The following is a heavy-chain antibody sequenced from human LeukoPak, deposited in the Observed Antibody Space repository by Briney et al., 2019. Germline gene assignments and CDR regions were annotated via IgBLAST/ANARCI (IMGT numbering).Heavy chain of an antibody. CDR1: GFTFSSYW. V-gene: IGHV3-7*01. D-gene: IGHD3-10*01. Sequence: GGSLRLSCAASGFTFSSYWMSWVRQAPGKGLEWVAYIKQDGSEKYYVDSVKGRFTISRDNAKNSPYLQMNSLRAEDTAVYYCARDREDYYGSGTIDYWGQGTLVTVSS. CDR3: ARDREDYYGSGTIDY. CDR2: IKQDGSEK. J-gene: IGHJ4*02.